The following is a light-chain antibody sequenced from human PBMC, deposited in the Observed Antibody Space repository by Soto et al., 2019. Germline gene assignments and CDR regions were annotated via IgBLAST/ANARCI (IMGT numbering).Light chain of an antibody. CDR3: QQSYTTPLT. CDR2: DAS. CDR1: QTINTY. Sequence: DIQMTQSPCSLSASIGDRVTITCRARQTINTYLNWYQQTPGTAPKLLIYDASSLQSGVPSRFRGSGSGTDFTLTITSLQPEDFATYYCQQSYTTPLTFGGGTKVDIK. V-gene: IGKV1-39*01. J-gene: IGKJ4*01.